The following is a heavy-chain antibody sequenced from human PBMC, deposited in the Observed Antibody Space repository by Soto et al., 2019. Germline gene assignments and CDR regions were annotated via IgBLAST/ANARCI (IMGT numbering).Heavy chain of an antibody. D-gene: IGHD3-16*01. J-gene: IGHJ5*02. V-gene: IGHV1-69*13. Sequence: GASVKVSCKASGGTFSSYAISWVRQAPGQGLEWMGGIIPIFGTANYAQKFQGRVTITADESTSTAYMELSSLRSEDTAVYYCARDGYARSVGWFDPWGQGTLVTVSS. CDR1: GGTFSSYA. CDR3: ARDGYARSVGWFDP. CDR2: IIPIFGTA.